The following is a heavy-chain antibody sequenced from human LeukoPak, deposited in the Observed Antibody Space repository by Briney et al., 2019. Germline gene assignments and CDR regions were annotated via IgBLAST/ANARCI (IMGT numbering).Heavy chain of an antibody. J-gene: IGHJ4*02. CDR3: AKGKSVAGIFDY. CDR2: ISGSGGST. Sequence: GGSLRLSCAASGFTFSSYAMSWVHQAPGKGLEWVSTISGSGGSTYYADSVKGRFTISRDNSENTLYLEMNSLRADDTAVYYCAKGKSVAGIFDYWGQGTLVTVS. V-gene: IGHV3-23*01. CDR1: GFTFSSYA. D-gene: IGHD6-19*01.